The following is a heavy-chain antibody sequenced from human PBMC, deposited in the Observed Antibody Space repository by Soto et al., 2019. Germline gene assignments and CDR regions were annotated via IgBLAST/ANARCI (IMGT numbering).Heavy chain of an antibody. D-gene: IGHD1-26*01. J-gene: IGHJ6*02. V-gene: IGHV4-61*10. CDR2: VFYTGIT. Sequence: LSGSTVESVSYYVCWIRQSTGKGLEWIGYVFYTGITNHNPSLTGRVTFLVGTSRKQFSLRLKSETAADTAVYYCSCETRSVDRAHHYYGLDLWGQRITVT. CDR3: SCETRSVDRAHHYYGLDL. CDR1: GSTVESVSYY.